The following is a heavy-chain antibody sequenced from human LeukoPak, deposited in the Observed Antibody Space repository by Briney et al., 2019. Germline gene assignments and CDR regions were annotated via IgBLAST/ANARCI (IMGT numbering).Heavy chain of an antibody. V-gene: IGHV4-34*01. J-gene: IGHJ3*02. CDR1: GGSISSYY. CDR2: INHSGST. D-gene: IGHD3-16*01. Sequence: SETLSLTCTVSGGSISSYYWSWIRQPPGKGLEWIGEINHSGSTNYNPSLKSRVTISVDTSKNQFSLKLSSVTAADTAVYYCARGLSGEWLPRHFFDIWGEGTMVTVSS. CDR3: ARGLSGEWLPRHFFDI.